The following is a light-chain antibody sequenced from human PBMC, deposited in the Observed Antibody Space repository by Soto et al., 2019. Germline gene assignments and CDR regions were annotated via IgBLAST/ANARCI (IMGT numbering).Light chain of an antibody. CDR1: QTISSN. V-gene: IGKV3-15*01. J-gene: IGKJ5*01. CDR2: GAS. CDR3: QQYNNWPHIT. Sequence: EIVMTQSPATLSVSPREGATLSCRASQTISSNLAWYQQKPGQPPRLLIYGASTRATGIPVRFSGSASGTEFTLTISSLQSEDFAVYYCQQYNNWPHITFGQGTRLEIE.